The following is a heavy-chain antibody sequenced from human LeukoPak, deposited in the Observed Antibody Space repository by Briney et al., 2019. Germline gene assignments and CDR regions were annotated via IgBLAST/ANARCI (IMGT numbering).Heavy chain of an antibody. CDR1: GFIFTNHE. V-gene: IGHV4-59*11. CDR3: ARFSWGCSTASCYLTN. J-gene: IGHJ4*02. D-gene: IGHD2-2*01. CDR2: IYYTGTT. Sequence: PGGSLRLSCVASGFIFTNHEMKWVRQPPGKGLELVGHIYYTGTTFYNPSLNSRVTITLDTSRNQFSLRLTSVIAADTAVYYCARFSWGCSTASCYLTNWGQGALVTVSS.